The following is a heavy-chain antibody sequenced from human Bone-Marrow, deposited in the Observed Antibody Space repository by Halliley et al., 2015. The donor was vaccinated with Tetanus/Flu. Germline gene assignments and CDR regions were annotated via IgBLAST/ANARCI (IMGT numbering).Heavy chain of an antibody. CDR3: ADGGFYEVCAYSPQYFHH. D-gene: IGHD3-16*01. V-gene: IGHV3-23*01. CDR1: GFTFTRYG. Sequence: SLRLSCAGSGFTFTRYGMSWVRQAPGKGLEWVSGITTSGDITYYADSVKGRFTISRDNSKNTLYLQMNSLRAEDSAIYYCADGGFYEVCAYSPQYFHHWGQAALVSFSS. CDR2: ITTSGDIT. J-gene: IGHJ1*01.